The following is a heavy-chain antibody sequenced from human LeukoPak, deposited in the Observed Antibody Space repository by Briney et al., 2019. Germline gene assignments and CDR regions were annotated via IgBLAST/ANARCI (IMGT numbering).Heavy chain of an antibody. D-gene: IGHD3-22*01. V-gene: IGHV4-30-4*08. CDR1: GGSVSSGDYY. Sequence: SETLSLTCTVSGGSVSSGDYYWSWIRQLPGKGLEWIGYIYYSGSTYYNPSLKSRVTISVDTSKNQFSLKLSSVTAADTAVYYCARTGYYDSLPDYWGQGTLVTVSS. CDR3: ARTGYYDSLPDY. J-gene: IGHJ4*02. CDR2: IYYSGST.